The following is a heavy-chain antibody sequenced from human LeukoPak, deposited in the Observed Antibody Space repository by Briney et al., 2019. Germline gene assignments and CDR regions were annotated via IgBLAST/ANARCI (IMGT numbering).Heavy chain of an antibody. J-gene: IGHJ4*02. CDR1: GGSISSSSYY. D-gene: IGHD3-10*01. Sequence: PSETLSLTCTVSGGSISSSSYYWGWIRQPPGKGLEWIGSIYYSGSTYYNPSLKSRVTISVDTSKNQFSLKLSSVTAADTAVYYCARDAGQRVHDYWGQGTLVTVSS. CDR3: ARDAGQRVHDY. CDR2: IYYSGST. V-gene: IGHV4-39*07.